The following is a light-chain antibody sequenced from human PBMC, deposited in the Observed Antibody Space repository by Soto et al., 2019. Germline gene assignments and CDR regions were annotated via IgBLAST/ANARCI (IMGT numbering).Light chain of an antibody. V-gene: IGLV2-14*01. CDR1: SSDIGRYNY. J-gene: IGLJ1*01. Sequence: QSVRSHPASVSWSPGQSITISCTGTSSDIGRYNYVSWYQQHPGKVPKLIISEVRNRPSGVSDRFSGSKSGNSASLTISGLQAGDEADHYCSSYTSTSTKVFGSGTKVTXL. CDR3: SSYTSTSTKV. CDR2: EVR.